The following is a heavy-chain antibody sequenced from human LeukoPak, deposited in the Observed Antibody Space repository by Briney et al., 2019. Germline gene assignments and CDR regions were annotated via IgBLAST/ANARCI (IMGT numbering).Heavy chain of an antibody. CDR3: ARDLQQLGWFDP. Sequence: ASVKVSCKASGYTFTGYYMHWVRQAPGQGLEWMGWINPNSGGTNYAQKFQGRVTMTRDTSISTAYMELSRLRSDGTAVYYCARDLQQLGWFDPWGRGTLVTVSS. V-gene: IGHV1-2*02. CDR2: INPNSGGT. CDR1: GYTFTGYY. J-gene: IGHJ5*02. D-gene: IGHD6-13*01.